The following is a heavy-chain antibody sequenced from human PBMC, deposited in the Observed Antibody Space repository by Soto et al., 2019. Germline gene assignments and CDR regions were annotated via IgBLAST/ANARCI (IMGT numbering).Heavy chain of an antibody. CDR3: AKGEKRITMIVVVNNAPYGDAFDI. CDR1: GFTFSSYG. CDR2: ISYDGSNK. V-gene: IGHV3-30*18. Sequence: QVQLVESGGGVVQPGRSLRLSCAASGFTFSSYGMHWVRQAPGKGLEWVAVISYDGSNKYYADSVKGRFTISRDNSKNTLYLQMNSLRAEDTAVYYCAKGEKRITMIVVVNNAPYGDAFDIWGQGTMVTVSS. J-gene: IGHJ3*02. D-gene: IGHD3-22*01.